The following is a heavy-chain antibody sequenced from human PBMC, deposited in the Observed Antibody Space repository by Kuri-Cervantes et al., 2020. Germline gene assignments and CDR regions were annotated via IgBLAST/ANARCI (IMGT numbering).Heavy chain of an antibody. CDR1: GYTFTGYY. D-gene: IGHD3-10*01. J-gene: IGHJ6*01. Sequence: ASVKVSCKASGYTFTGYYMHWVRQAPGQGLEWMGWINPNSGGTNYAQKFQGRVTMTRDTSISTAYMELSRLRSDDTAVYYCARGGEGLLWFGETHYYYGMDVWGQGTTVT. V-gene: IGHV1-2*02. CDR2: INPNSGGT. CDR3: ARGGEGLLWFGETHYYYGMDV.